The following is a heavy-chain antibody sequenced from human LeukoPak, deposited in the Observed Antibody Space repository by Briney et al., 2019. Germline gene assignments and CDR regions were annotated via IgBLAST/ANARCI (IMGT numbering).Heavy chain of an antibody. D-gene: IGHD4-17*01. CDR3: ARAMTTVTTFVSAGDY. V-gene: IGHV1-2*02. CDR1: GYTFTGYY. J-gene: IGHJ4*02. Sequence: ASVKVSCKASGYTFTGYYMHWVRQAPGQGLEWMGWINPNSGGTNYAQKFQGRVTMTRDTSTSTVYMELSSLRSEDTAVYYCARAMTTVTTFVSAGDYWGQGTLVTVSS. CDR2: INPNSGGT.